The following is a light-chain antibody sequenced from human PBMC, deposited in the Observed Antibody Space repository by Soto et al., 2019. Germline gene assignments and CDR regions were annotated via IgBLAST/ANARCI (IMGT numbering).Light chain of an antibody. CDR3: SLYTINSTRV. CDR1: SSDVGGYNY. J-gene: IGLJ2*01. CDR2: DVS. V-gene: IGLV2-14*01. Sequence: QSALTQPASVSGSPGQSITISCTGTSSDVGGYNYVSWYQQHPGKVPKLMIYDVSNRPSGVSDRFSGSKSGNTASLTISGLQAEDEADYYCSLYTINSTRVFGGGTQLTVL.